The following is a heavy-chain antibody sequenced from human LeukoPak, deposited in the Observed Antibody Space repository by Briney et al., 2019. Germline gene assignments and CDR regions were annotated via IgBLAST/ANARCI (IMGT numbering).Heavy chain of an antibody. Sequence: SVKVSCKASGGTFSSYAISWVRQAPGQGLECMGGIIPIFGTANYAQKFQGRVTITTDESTSTAYMELSSLRSEDTAVYYCARDHSSSQRHGFDYWGQGTLVTVSS. CDR3: ARDHSSSQRHGFDY. J-gene: IGHJ4*02. V-gene: IGHV1-69*05. D-gene: IGHD6-6*01. CDR1: GGTFSSYA. CDR2: IIPIFGTA.